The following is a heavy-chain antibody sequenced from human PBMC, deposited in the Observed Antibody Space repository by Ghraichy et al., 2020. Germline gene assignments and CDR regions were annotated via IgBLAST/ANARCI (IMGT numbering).Heavy chain of an antibody. J-gene: IGHJ4*02. CDR2: IYSGYSDT. D-gene: IGHD5-18*01. CDR3: TRRFPTKHGGGYSGSDY. CDR1: GYSFGNYW. Sequence: GESLNISCKGSGYSFGNYWVDWVRQVPGKGLEWIGIIYSGYSDTRYSPSFQGQVTISVDKSISTAYLQWSSLKASDTAMYYCTRRFPTKHGGGYSGSDYWGQGTLVTVSS. V-gene: IGHV5-51*01.